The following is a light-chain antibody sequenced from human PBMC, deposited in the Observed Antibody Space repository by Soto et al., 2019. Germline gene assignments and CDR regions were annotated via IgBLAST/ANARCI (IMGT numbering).Light chain of an antibody. V-gene: IGKV3-11*01. CDR2: DAS. CDR3: QQRSNWPPAIT. J-gene: IGKJ5*01. Sequence: EIVLTQSPATLSLSPGERATLSCRASQSVSSYLAWYQQKPGQAPRLLIYDASNSATGIPARFSGSGSGTDFTLTSSSLEPEDFAVYYCQQRSNWPPAITFGQGTRLEIK. CDR1: QSVSSY.